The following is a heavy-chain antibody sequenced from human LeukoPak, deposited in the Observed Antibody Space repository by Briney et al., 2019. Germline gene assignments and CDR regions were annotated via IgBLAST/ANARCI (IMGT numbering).Heavy chain of an antibody. V-gene: IGHV3-49*04. CDR3: TRDERDYDFWSGYCTGIGSSTGYYYYGMDV. CDR2: IRSKAYGGTT. D-gene: IGHD3-3*01. CDR1: GFTFGDYA. J-gene: IGHJ6*02. Sequence: PGGSLRLSCTASGFTFGDYAMSWVRQAPGKGLEWVGFIRSKAYGGTTEYAASVKGRFTISRDDSKSIAYPQMNSLKTEDTAVYYCTRDERDYDFWSGYCTGIGSSTGYYYYGMDVWGQGTTVTVSS.